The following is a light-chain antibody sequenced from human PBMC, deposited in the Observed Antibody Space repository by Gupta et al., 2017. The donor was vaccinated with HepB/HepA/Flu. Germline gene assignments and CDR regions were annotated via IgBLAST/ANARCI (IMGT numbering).Light chain of an antibody. CDR3: QVWESSSDHLVV. J-gene: IGLJ2*01. Sequence: SSVLTQPPSVSVAPGKTARITCGGNNIGSKSVHWYQQKPGQAPVLVVYDDSDRPSGIPERFSGSNSGNTATLTISRVEAGEEADYYCQVWESSSDHLVVFGGGTKLTVL. CDR2: DDS. V-gene: IGLV3-21*03. CDR1: NIGSKS.